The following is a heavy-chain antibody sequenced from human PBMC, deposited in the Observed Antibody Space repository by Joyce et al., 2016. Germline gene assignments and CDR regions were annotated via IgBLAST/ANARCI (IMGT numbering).Heavy chain of an antibody. D-gene: IGHD1-26*01. Sequence: QVQLRESGPGLVKPSETLSLTCTVSCDFVSSGSYFWSCIRQPPRKTLGWLGYIPYTGNTNFNPSFKSRLTISIDTSKSQFSLKLGSVTAADTAVYFCARWHSYPSGVFDFWGPGSLVSVSS. J-gene: IGHJ4*02. V-gene: IGHV4-61*01. CDR3: ARWHSYPSGVFDF. CDR1: CDFVSSGSYF. CDR2: IPYTGNT.